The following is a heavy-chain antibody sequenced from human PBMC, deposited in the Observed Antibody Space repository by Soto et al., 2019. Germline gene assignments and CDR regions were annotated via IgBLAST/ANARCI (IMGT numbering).Heavy chain of an antibody. CDR1: GGSISSGDYY. V-gene: IGHV4-30-4*01. CDR3: ASVLMNYGDGSYYFDY. Sequence: SETLSLTCTVSGGSISSGDYYWSWIRQPPGKGLEWIGYIYYSGSTYYNPSLKSRVTISVDTSKNQFSLKLSSVTAADTAVYYCASVLMNYGDGSYYFDYWGQGTLVTVSS. CDR2: IYYSGST. J-gene: IGHJ4*02. D-gene: IGHD2-8*01.